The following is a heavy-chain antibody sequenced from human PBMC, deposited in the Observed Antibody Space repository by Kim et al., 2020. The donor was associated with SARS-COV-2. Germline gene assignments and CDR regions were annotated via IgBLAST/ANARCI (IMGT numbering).Heavy chain of an antibody. D-gene: IGHD1-26*01. J-gene: IGHJ4*02. Sequence: ADSVKGRFTISRYNSKNTLYLQMNRLRAEDTAVYYCAKDSRKWERTPFDYWGQGTLVTVSS. CDR3: AKDSRKWERTPFDY. V-gene: IGHV3-23*01.